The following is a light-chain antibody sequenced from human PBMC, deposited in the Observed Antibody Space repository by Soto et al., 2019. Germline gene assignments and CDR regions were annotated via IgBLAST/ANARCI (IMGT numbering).Light chain of an antibody. CDR1: NSNIGTNT. Sequence: SVLTQPPSASATPGQRVTISCSGSNSNIGTNTVNWYQQLPGTAPRLLIYTNNQRPSGVPQRFSGSKTGTSASLAIGGLQSEDGADYYCAAWDDSLGDYVFGTGTKVTVL. CDR3: AAWDDSLGDYV. J-gene: IGLJ1*01. CDR2: TNN. V-gene: IGLV1-44*01.